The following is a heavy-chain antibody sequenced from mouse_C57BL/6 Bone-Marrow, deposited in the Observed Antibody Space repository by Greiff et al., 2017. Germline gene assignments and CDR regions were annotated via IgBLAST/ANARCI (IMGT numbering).Heavy chain of an antibody. CDR1: GYTFTSYW. CDR3: ARMMTRGLANWYFDV. V-gene: IGHV1-50*01. CDR2: IDPSDSYT. Sequence: QVQLQQPGAELVKPGASVKLSCKASGYTFTSYWMQWVKQRPGQGLEWIGEIDPSDSYTNYNQKFKGKATLTVDTSSSTAYMQLSSLTSEDSAVYYCARMMTRGLANWYFDVWGTGTTVTVSS. J-gene: IGHJ1*03. D-gene: IGHD2-4*01.